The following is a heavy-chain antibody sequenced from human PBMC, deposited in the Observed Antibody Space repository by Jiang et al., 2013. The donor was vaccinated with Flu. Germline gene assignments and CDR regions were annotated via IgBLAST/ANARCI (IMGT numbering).Heavy chain of an antibody. CDR2: ITPSSGDT. D-gene: IGHD5-12*01. CDR1: GYTFTTYR. V-gene: IGHV1-46*01. CDR3: VREGNGGYFDF. J-gene: IGHJ4*02. Sequence: SGAEVKKPGASVKVSCKASGYTFTTYRMHWVRQAPGQGLEWMGIITPSSGDTVYAQTFRGRVTLTRDTSTSTVYMELNSLTSEDTAVYYCVREGNGGYFDFWGQATLVTVSS.